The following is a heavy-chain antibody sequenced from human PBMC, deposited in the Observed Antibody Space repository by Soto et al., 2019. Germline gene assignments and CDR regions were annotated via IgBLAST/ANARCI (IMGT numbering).Heavy chain of an antibody. CDR1: SGSLSDHY. Sequence: PSWTLSLTCSVFSGSLSDHYWTWGRQSPGKGLEWIGEIHPSGSTDASASLKSRVTLSLDTSTSQFYIQMTSVTAADTGVYYCARVTLSGYTFGSRNGFVDGIAAWGTGNT. D-gene: IGHD5-18*01. V-gene: IGHV4-34*01. CDR2: IHPSGST. CDR3: ARVTLSGYTFGSRNGFVDGIAA. J-gene: IGHJ6*04.